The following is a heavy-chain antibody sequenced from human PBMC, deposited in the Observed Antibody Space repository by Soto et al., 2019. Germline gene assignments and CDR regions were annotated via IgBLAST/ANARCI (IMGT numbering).Heavy chain of an antibody. CDR1: GDSIGSSNW. J-gene: IGHJ4*02. Sequence: QMQLQESGPGLVKPSGTLSVTCAVSGDSIGSSNWWNWVRQPPGKGLEWIGEIYHSGRTYYNPSLKGRVNISVDKAKNQFSLSLRSVTAADTAVYYCARVDAVIEVAPGPLQDWGQGTLVTVSS. CDR3: ARVDAVIEVAPGPLQD. V-gene: IGHV4-4*02. D-gene: IGHD6-19*01. CDR2: IYHSGRT.